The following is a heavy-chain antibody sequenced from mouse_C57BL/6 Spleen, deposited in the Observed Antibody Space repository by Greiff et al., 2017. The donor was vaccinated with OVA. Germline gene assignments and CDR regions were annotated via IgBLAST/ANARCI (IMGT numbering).Heavy chain of an antibody. CDR2: IYPGDGDT. D-gene: IGHD1-1*01. CDR1: GYAFSSYW. J-gene: IGHJ4*01. Sequence: QVQLQQSGAELVKPGASVKISCKASGYAFSSYWMNWVKQRPGKGLEWIGQIYPGDGDTNYNGKFKGKATLTADKSSSTAYMQLSSLTSEDSAVYFCARSPTTVVATGAMDYWGQGTSVTVSS. V-gene: IGHV1-80*01. CDR3: ARSPTTVVATGAMDY.